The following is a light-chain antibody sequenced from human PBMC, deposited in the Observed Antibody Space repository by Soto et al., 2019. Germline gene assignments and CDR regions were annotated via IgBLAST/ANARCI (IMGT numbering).Light chain of an antibody. CDR3: QQYDTYYT. CDR1: QSSSNW. CDR2: DVS. V-gene: IGKV1-5*01. Sequence: DIPMTQSPSTMSASVGDRVTITCRASQSSSNWLAWYQQKPGRAPTLLIYDVSRLEIGVPSRFSGSGSGTEFTLTINSLQPDDFATYYCQQYDTYYTFGQGTKVAIK. J-gene: IGKJ2*01.